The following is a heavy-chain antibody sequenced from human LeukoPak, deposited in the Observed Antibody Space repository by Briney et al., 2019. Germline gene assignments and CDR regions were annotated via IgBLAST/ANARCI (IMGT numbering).Heavy chain of an antibody. CDR1: GFTFSSYS. V-gene: IGHV3-21*01. J-gene: IGHJ4*02. CDR3: ARNIPSGGDY. Sequence: GGSLRVSCAASGFTFSSYSMNWVRQAPGKGLEWVSSISSSSSYIYYADSVKGRFTISRDNAKSTLYLQMHSLRADDTAVYYCARNIPSGGDYWGQGTLVTVSS. CDR2: ISSSSSYI. D-gene: IGHD2-2*02.